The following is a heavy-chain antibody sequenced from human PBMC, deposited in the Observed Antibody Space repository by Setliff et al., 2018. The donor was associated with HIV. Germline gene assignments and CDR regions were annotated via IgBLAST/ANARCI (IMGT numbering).Heavy chain of an antibody. V-gene: IGHV3-43*01. D-gene: IGHD6-13*01. CDR1: GFTFHDFS. J-gene: IGHJ6*02. CDR3: AKEHWGSNWSGLGV. CDR2: INKDGHHT. Sequence: GGSLRLSCAASGFTFHDFSMHWVRQAPGKGLEWASLINKDGHHTLYADSVRGRFTISRDNRKDSLYLQMNSLSTDDTALYYCAKEHWGSNWSGLGVWGQGTTVTVSS.